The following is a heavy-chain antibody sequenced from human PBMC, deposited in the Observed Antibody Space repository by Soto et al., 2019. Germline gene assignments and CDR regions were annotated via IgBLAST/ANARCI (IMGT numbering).Heavy chain of an antibody. CDR2: IYYSGNT. V-gene: IGHV4-39*01. Sequence: PSETLSLTCTVSGGSISSSSSYWGWIRQPPGKGLEWVGSIYYSGNTYYNPSLGSRVTISVDTSKNQFSLKLSSVTAADTAVYYCAGLSYNWNEAGLAFDIWGQGTMVTVSS. CDR3: AGLSYNWNEAGLAFDI. J-gene: IGHJ3*02. D-gene: IGHD1-20*01. CDR1: GGSISSSSSY.